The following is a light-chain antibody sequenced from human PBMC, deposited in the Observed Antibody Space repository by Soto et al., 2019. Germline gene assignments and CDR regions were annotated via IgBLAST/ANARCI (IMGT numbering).Light chain of an antibody. CDR3: QQYDNLPSYT. CDR2: DAS. CDR1: QDISNY. J-gene: IGKJ2*01. V-gene: IGKV1-33*01. Sequence: DIQMTQSPSSLSASVGDRVTITCQASQDISNYLNWYQQKPGKATKLLIYDASNLETGVPSRFSGSGSGTDFTFTISSLQPEDIATYYCQQYDNLPSYTFGRGTKLEIK.